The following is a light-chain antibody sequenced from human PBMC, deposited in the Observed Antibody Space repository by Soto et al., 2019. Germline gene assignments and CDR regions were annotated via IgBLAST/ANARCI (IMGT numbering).Light chain of an antibody. CDR3: QQYGSPPLT. CDR1: QSVSNNY. CDR2: GAS. Sequence: EIVLTQSPGTLSLSPGERATLSCRASQSVSNNYLAWYQQKPGQAPRLLIYGASSTATGIPDRFSGSGSGTDFTLTISRLEPEDFAVYYCQQYGSPPLTFGGGTKVEIK. V-gene: IGKV3-20*01. J-gene: IGKJ4*01.